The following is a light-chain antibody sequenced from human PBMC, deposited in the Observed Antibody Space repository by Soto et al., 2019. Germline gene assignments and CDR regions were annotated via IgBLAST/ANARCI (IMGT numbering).Light chain of an antibody. CDR1: QSVSSY. CDR2: DAS. Sequence: EIVLTQSPATLSLSPGERATLSCRASQSVSSYLAWYQQKPGQAPRLLIYDASHRATGIPARFSGSGSVTDFTLTISIREPEDFAVYYCQHYTSYSEAFGQGTKVELK. J-gene: IGKJ1*01. V-gene: IGKV3-11*01. CDR3: QHYTSYSEA.